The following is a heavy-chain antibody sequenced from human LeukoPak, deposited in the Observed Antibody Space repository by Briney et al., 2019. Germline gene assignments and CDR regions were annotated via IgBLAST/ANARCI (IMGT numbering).Heavy chain of an antibody. CDR3: ARHTRTSGGYCVDY. CDR2: IYPGDSDT. V-gene: IGHV5-51*01. J-gene: IGHJ4*02. CDR1: GYSFSNYW. D-gene: IGHD3-10*01. Sequence: GESLKISCKGSGYSFSNYWIGWVRQMPGKGLEWMGIIYPGDSDTRYSPSFQGQVTISADKSISTTYLQWSSLKASDTAMYYCARHTRTSGGYCVDYWGQGTLVTVSS.